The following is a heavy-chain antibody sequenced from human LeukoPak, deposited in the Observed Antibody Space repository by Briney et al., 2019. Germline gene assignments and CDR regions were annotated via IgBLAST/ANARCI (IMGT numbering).Heavy chain of an antibody. CDR3: ARNGRDQWLASDH. Sequence: PGGSLRLSCAASGFTVSSNYMSWVRQAPGKGLEWVSVIYSGGSTYYADSVKGRFTISRDNSKNTLYLQMNSLRAEDTAVYYCARNGRDQWLASDHWGQGTLVTVSS. J-gene: IGHJ4*02. CDR1: GFTVSSNY. CDR2: IYSGGST. D-gene: IGHD6-19*01. V-gene: IGHV3-53*01.